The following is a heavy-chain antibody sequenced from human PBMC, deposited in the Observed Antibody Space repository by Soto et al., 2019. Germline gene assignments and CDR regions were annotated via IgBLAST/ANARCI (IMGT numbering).Heavy chain of an antibody. J-gene: IGHJ6*02. V-gene: IGHV1-18*01. D-gene: IGHD3-16*01. CDR2: ISPYTGNT. CDR3: VMVDNYVTPTPKDV. Sequence: QVQLVQSGDEVKKPGASVKVSCKASGYIFANYGIDWVRQAPGQGLEWMGWISPYTGNTHSATKIQGRLTMTTDTSTSTAYMDRGSLTYDDPAVYYCVMVDNYVTPTPKDVWGQGTTVTVSS. CDR1: GYIFANYG.